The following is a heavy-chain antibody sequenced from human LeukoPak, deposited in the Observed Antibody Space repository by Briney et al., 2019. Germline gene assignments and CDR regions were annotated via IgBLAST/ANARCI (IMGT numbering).Heavy chain of an antibody. J-gene: IGHJ3*02. D-gene: IGHD1-1*01. V-gene: IGHV1-2*02. Sequence: ASVKVSCKASGYTFTGYYMHCVRQAPGQGLEWMGWINPNSGGTNYAQKFQGRVTMTRDTSISTAYMELSRLRSDDTAVYYCAREGGRLNWNEGAHACDIWGQGTMVTVSS. CDR1: GYTFTGYY. CDR2: INPNSGGT. CDR3: AREGGRLNWNEGAHACDI.